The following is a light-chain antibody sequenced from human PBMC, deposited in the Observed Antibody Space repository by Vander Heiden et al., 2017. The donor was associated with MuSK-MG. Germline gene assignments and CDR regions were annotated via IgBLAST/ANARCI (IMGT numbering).Light chain of an antibody. CDR3: QQMHTYPIT. Sequence: DIQLSQSPSFLSAPVGDRVTITCRASQCISNHLAWYQQKPGRGPTLLMYFVTALENGVPSRFSGSGSGAEFTLTISSLQPEDSATYYCQQMHTYPITFGGRTKVEI. V-gene: IGKV1-9*01. CDR2: FVT. J-gene: IGKJ4*01. CDR1: QCISNH.